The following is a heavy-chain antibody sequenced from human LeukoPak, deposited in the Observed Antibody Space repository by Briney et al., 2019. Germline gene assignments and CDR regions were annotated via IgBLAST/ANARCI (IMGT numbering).Heavy chain of an antibody. CDR1: GGSFSGYY. Sequence: SETLSLTCAVYGGSFSGYYWSWIRQPPGKGLEWIGEINHSGSTNYNPSLGSRVTMSVDASRDQFFLRLSSVTAADTAIYYCATRPAGTSWYGVFDYWSQGTLVTVSS. CDR2: INHSGST. J-gene: IGHJ4*02. D-gene: IGHD3-10*01. CDR3: ATRPAGTSWYGVFDY. V-gene: IGHV4-34*01.